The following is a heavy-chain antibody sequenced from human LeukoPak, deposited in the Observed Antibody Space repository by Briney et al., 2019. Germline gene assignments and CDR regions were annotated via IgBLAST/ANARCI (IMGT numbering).Heavy chain of an antibody. V-gene: IGHV3-30*04. CDR2: ISSDGSYK. Sequence: GGSLGLSCAASGFTFSSHALHWVRQAPGKGLEWVAVISSDGSYKYYADSVKGRFTISRDNSKNTLYLQMNSLIPEDTAVYYCARQYISGQWYFDYWGQGTPVTVSS. CDR3: ARQYISGQWYFDY. CDR1: GFTFSSHA. D-gene: IGHD5-18*01. J-gene: IGHJ4*02.